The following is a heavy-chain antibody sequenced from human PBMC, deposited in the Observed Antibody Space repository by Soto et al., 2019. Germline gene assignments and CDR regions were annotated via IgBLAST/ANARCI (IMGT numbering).Heavy chain of an antibody. D-gene: IGHD6-19*01. J-gene: IGHJ4*02. CDR1: GFTFISYA. CDR3: AKGPDEAVAGTFGY. CDR2: ISGSGGST. V-gene: IGHV3-23*01. Sequence: GGSLRLSCAASGFTFISYAMSWVRQAPGKGLEWVSAISGSGGSTYYADSVKGRFTISRDNSKNTLYLQMNSLRAEDTAVYYCAKGPDEAVAGTFGYWGQGTLVTVSS.